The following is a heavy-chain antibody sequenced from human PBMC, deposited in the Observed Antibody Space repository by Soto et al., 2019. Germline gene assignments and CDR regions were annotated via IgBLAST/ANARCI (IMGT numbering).Heavy chain of an antibody. J-gene: IGHJ6*02. V-gene: IGHV6-1*01. CDR2: ASYRSKWYN. D-gene: IGHD3-22*01. CDR3: ERESRYYYDSSGDYPPYGMDV. Sequence: SQTLSLTCAISGDSVSSNSAAWNWIRQSPSRGLEWLGRASYRSKWYNDYAVSVKSRITINPDTSKNHFSLQLNSVTPEDKAVYYCERESRYYYDSSGDYPPYGMDVWGQGTTVTVSS. CDR1: GDSVSSNSAA.